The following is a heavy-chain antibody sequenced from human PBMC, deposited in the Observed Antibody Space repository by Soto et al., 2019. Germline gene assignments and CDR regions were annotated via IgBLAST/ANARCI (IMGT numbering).Heavy chain of an antibody. D-gene: IGHD3-10*01. J-gene: IGHJ4*02. CDR1: GGSFSSGYW. Sequence: QVQLQESGPGLVKPSGTLSLTCAVSGGSFSSGYWWSWVRQPPGKGLEWIGEIYETGTRNYNPSLKRRITISLDKSINQFSLTVRSVTAADTAVYYCARGGGLRTKWFEGGFDSWGQGTLVTVSS. CDR2: IYETGTR. CDR3: ARGGGLRTKWFEGGFDS. V-gene: IGHV4-4*02.